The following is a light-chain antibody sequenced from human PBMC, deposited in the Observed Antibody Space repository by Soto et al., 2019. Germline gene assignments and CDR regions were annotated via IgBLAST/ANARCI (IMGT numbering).Light chain of an antibody. J-gene: IGKJ1*01. CDR2: MAS. Sequence: DIQMTQSPSTLSASVGDRVTITCRANQSIYTWLAWYQHKPGKAPKFLIYMASSLENGVPSRFSGSGSGTEFTLTISSLQPDDFATYVCQQYVKYPETFGQGTKVEIK. CDR3: QQYVKYPET. V-gene: IGKV1-5*03. CDR1: QSIYTW.